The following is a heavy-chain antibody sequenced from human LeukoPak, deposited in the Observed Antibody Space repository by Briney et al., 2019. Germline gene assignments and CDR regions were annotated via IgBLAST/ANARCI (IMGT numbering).Heavy chain of an antibody. J-gene: IGHJ3*02. D-gene: IGHD3-3*01. Sequence: SETLSLTCTVSGGSISSYYWSWIRQPPGKGLEWIGYIFYSGSAHYNPSLKSRVTISVDTSKSQFSLKLSSVTAADTAVYYCASAIFVENAFDIWGQGTMVTVSS. CDR1: GGSISSYY. CDR2: IFYSGSA. V-gene: IGHV4-59*01. CDR3: ASAIFVENAFDI.